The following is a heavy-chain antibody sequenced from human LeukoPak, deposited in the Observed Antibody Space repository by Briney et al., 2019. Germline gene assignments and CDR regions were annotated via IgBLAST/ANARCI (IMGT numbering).Heavy chain of an antibody. CDR2: IKTDGSNT. V-gene: IGHV3-74*01. CDR3: EGYTFEGGDAFDI. Sequence: PGGSLRLSCAASGFTFSSYWTHWVRHAPGRGLVWVSRIKTDGSNTSYADSVKGRFTISRDNAKITLYLQMNSLRAEDTAVYYCEGYTFEGGDAFDIWGQGTMVTVSS. J-gene: IGHJ3*02. D-gene: IGHD1-1*01. CDR1: GFTFSSYW.